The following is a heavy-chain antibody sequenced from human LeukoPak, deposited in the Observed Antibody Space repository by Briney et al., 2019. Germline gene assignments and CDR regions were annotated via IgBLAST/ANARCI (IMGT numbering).Heavy chain of an antibody. CDR2: ISAYNGNT. CDR1: GYTFTSYG. D-gene: IGHD2-2*01. Sequence: ASVKVSCKASGYTFTSYGISWVRQAPGQGLEWMGWISAYNGNTNYAQKLQGRVTMTTDTSTSTAYMELRSLRSDDTAVYYCARVRCRSTSCYYFDYCGQGTLVTVSS. V-gene: IGHV1-18*01. CDR3: ARVRCRSTSCYYFDY. J-gene: IGHJ4*02.